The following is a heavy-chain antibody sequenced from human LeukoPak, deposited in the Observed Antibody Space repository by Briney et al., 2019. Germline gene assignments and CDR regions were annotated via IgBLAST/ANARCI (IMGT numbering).Heavy chain of an antibody. CDR1: GGTFSSYA. D-gene: IGHD3-3*01. CDR3: AREAQFFLGFDP. CDR2: IIPISGTA. J-gene: IGHJ5*02. Sequence: SVRVSCKASGGTFSSYAISWVRQAPGQGLEWMGGIIPISGTANYPQKFQGRVTITTDESTSTAYMELSSLRSDDTAVYYCAREAQFFLGFDPWGQGTLVTVSS. V-gene: IGHV1-69*05.